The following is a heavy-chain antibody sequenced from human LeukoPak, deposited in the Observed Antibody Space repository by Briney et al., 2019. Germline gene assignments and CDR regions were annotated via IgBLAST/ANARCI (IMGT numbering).Heavy chain of an antibody. CDR1: GFTVSSNY. CDR2: IYSGGST. CDR3: ARYYGSGSYAFDI. Sequence: GGSLRLSCAASGFTVSSNYMSWVRQAPGKGLEWVSVIYSGGSTYYADSVKGRFTISRHNSKNTLYLQMNSLRAEDTAVYYCARYYGSGSYAFDIWGRGTMVTVSS. V-gene: IGHV3-53*04. D-gene: IGHD3-10*01. J-gene: IGHJ3*02.